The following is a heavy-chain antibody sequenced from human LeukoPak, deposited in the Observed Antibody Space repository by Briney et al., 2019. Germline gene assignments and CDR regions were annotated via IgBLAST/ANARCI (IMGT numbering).Heavy chain of an antibody. V-gene: IGHV3-33*01. CDR1: GFTFSSYG. CDR3: ARCPRYCSGGSCTRTFDY. CDR2: IWYDGSNK. Sequence: HPGRSLRLSCAASGFTFSSYGMHWVRQAPGKGLEWVAVIWYDGSNKYYADSVKGRFTISRDNAKNSLYLQMNSLRAEDTAVYYCARCPRYCSGGSCTRTFDYWGQGTLVTVSS. J-gene: IGHJ4*02. D-gene: IGHD2-15*01.